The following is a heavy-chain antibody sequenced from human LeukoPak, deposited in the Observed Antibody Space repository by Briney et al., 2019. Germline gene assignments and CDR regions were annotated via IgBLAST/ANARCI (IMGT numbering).Heavy chain of an antibody. CDR3: ARDGLYHNSAYHQFREPRGWYFDL. CDR1: GGSISSTTYY. CDR2: IYWSGST. D-gene: IGHD2/OR15-2a*01. J-gene: IGHJ2*01. Sequence: SETLSLTCTVSGGSISSTTYYWAWIRQPPGKGLEWIGSIYWSGSTYYNPSLKSRVTISVDTSKSQFSLKLISVTAADTAMYYCARDGLYHNSAYHQFREPRGWYFDLWGRGTLITVSS. V-gene: IGHV4-39*07.